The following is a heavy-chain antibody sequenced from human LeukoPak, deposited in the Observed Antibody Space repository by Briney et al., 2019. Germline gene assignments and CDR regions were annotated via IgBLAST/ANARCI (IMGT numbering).Heavy chain of an antibody. CDR2: INPNSGGT. CDR3: ARDLSFDYGDYASAFDI. V-gene: IGHV1-2*06. J-gene: IGHJ3*02. D-gene: IGHD4-17*01. CDR1: GYTFTGYY. Sequence: ASVKVSCKASGYTFTGYYMHWVRQAPGQGLEWMGRINPNSGGTNYAQKFQGRVTITTDESTSTAYMELSSLRSEDTAVYYCARDLSFDYGDYASAFDIWGQGTMVTVSS.